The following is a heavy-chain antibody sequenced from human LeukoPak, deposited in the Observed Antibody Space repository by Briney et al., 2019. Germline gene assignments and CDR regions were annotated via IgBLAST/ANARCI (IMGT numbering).Heavy chain of an antibody. J-gene: IGHJ3*02. Sequence: GGSLRLSCAASGFTFSDYYMSWVRQAPGKGLEWVAVISYDGSNKYYADSVKGRFTISRDNSKNTLYLQMNSLRAEDTAVYYCAKPSESSGPTPDAFDIWGQGTMVTVSS. CDR3: AKPSESSGPTPDAFDI. D-gene: IGHD3-22*01. CDR2: ISYDGSNK. CDR1: GFTFSDYY. V-gene: IGHV3-30*18.